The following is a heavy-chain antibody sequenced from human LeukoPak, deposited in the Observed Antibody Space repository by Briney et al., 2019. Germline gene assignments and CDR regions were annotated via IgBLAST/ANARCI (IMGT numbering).Heavy chain of an antibody. J-gene: IGHJ5*02. CDR1: GGTFSSYA. D-gene: IGHD3-10*01. V-gene: IGHV1-46*01. CDR2: INPSGGST. CDR3: ARLMRGWFGEFDP. Sequence: ASVKVSCKASGGTFSSYAISWVRQAPGQGLEWMGMINPSGGSTTYAQRFQGRVTMTRDMSTSTVFMELSSLRSEDTAVYYCARLMRGWFGEFDPWGQGTLVTVSS.